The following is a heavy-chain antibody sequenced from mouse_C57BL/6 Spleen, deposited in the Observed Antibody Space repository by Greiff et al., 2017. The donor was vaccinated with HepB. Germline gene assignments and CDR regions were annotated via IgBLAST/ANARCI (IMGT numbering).Heavy chain of an antibody. CDR2: IDPSDSYT. D-gene: IGHD2-2*01. V-gene: IGHV1-69*01. CDR3: ARGGVWLRSYYFDY. J-gene: IGHJ2*01. Sequence: QVQLKQPGAELVMPGASVKLSCKASGYTFTSYWMHWVKQRPGQGLEWIGEIDPSDSYTNYNQKFKGKSTLTVDKSSSTAYMQLSSLTSEDSAVYYCARGGVWLRSYYFDYWGQGTTLTVSS. CDR1: GYTFTSYW.